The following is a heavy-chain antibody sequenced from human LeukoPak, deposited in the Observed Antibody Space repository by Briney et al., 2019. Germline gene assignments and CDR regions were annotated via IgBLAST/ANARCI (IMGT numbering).Heavy chain of an antibody. V-gene: IGHV3-21*01. CDR2: ISSSSSYI. Sequence: GGSLRLSCAASGFTFSSYSMNWVRQAPGKGLEWVSAISSSSSYIYYADSVKGRFTISRDNAKNSLYLQMNSLRAEDTAVYYCARDVEIYSGTYAFDIWGQGTMVTVSS. D-gene: IGHD5-12*01. CDR1: GFTFSSYS. CDR3: ARDVEIYSGTYAFDI. J-gene: IGHJ3*02.